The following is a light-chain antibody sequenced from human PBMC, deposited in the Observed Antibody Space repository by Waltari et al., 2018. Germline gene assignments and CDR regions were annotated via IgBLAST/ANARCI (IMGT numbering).Light chain of an antibody. Sequence: DIQMTQSPSSLSASVGDRLTITCRPSQTINKYLNWYQQKPGKAPKLLIAAVSSLQSGVPSRFSGSGSGTDFTLTISSLQPEDFATYYCQQSESLPLTFGGGTKVEIK. CDR3: QQSESLPLT. CDR1: QTINKY. CDR2: AVS. J-gene: IGKJ4*01. V-gene: IGKV1-39*01.